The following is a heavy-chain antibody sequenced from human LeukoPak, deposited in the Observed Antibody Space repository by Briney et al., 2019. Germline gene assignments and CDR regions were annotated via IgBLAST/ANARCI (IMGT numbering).Heavy chain of an antibody. CDR3: ARVYSSRDDFDY. D-gene: IGHD6-13*01. CDR1: GGSFSGYY. V-gene: IGHV4-34*01. J-gene: IGHJ4*02. CDR2: INHSGST. Sequence: SETLSLTCAVCGGSFSGYYWSWIRQPPGKGLEWVGEINHSGSTNYNPSLKSRVTISVDTSKNQFSLKLSSVTAADTAVYYCARVYSSRDDFDYWGQGTLVTVSS.